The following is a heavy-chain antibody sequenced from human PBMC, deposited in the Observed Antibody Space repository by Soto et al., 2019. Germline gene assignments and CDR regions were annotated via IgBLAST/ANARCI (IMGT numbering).Heavy chain of an antibody. J-gene: IGHJ5*02. CDR3: ARSSGGNFGIIIEGSNWFDP. D-gene: IGHD3-3*01. Sequence: GASVKVSCKAPGDTFTSYYLNWGRRAPGQGLEWMGVINHHGGSTKYAKKFQGRVTMTRDTSRSTVSMELRSLRSDDTAIYYCARSSGGNFGIIIEGSNWFDPWGQGTLVTVSS. CDR2: INHHGGST. CDR1: GDTFTSYY. V-gene: IGHV1-46*01.